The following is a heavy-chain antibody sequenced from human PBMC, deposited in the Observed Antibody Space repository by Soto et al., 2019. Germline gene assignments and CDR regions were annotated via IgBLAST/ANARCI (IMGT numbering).Heavy chain of an antibody. D-gene: IGHD6-6*01. Sequence: QVHLVQSGAEVKKPGASVKVSCKGSGYGFTTYGITWVRQAPGQGLEWMAWISAHNGNTTYAQKLQGRVTVTRDTSTSADYMELRSLRSDDTAVYYCARGRDGDYWGQGALVTVSS. CDR1: GYGFTTYG. J-gene: IGHJ4*02. CDR2: ISAHNGNT. CDR3: ARGRDGDY. V-gene: IGHV1-18*01.